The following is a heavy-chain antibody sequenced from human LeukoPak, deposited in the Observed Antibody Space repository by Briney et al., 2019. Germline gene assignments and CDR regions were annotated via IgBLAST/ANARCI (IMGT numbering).Heavy chain of an antibody. V-gene: IGHV4-34*01. D-gene: IGHD1-26*01. J-gene: IGHJ6*02. CDR3: AGEPSDYYYYGMDV. Sequence: SQTLSLTCAVYGASVRGYYWSWIRQPPGKGLEWIGEINHSGSTNYNPSLKSRVTISVDTSKNQFSLKLSSVTAADTAVYYCAGEPSDYYYYGMDVWGQGTTVTVSS. CDR1: GASVRGYY. CDR2: INHSGST.